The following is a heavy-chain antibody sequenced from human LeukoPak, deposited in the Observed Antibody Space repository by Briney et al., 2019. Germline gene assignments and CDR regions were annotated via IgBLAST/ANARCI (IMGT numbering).Heavy chain of an antibody. J-gene: IGHJ4*02. D-gene: IGHD6-13*01. CDR3: AKVERPYSSSSYYFDY. CDR2: ISYDGSNK. CDR1: GFTFSSYG. Sequence: GRSLRLSCAASGFTFSSYGMHWVRQAPGKGLEWVAVISYDGSNKYYADSVKGRFTISRDNSKNTLYLQMNSLRAEDTAVYYCAKVERPYSSSSYYFDYWGQGTLVTVSS. V-gene: IGHV3-30*18.